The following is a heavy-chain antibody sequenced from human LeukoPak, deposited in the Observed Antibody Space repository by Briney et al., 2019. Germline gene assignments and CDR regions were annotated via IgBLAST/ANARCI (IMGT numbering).Heavy chain of an antibody. D-gene: IGHD3-10*01. CDR1: GYTFTDYY. CDR2: MNPNSGNT. V-gene: IGHV1-8*03. Sequence: ASVKVSCKTSGYTFTDYYMHWVRQATGQGLEWMGWMNPNSGNTGYAQKFQGRVTITRNTSISTAYMELSSLRSEDTAVYYCARGRGPLVRGVPNWFDPWGQGTLVTVSS. J-gene: IGHJ5*02. CDR3: ARGRGPLVRGVPNWFDP.